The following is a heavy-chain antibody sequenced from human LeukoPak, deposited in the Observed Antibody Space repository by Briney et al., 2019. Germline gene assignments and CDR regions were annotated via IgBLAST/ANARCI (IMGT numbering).Heavy chain of an antibody. CDR3: ARVIFSDWPELRVSDAFDI. V-gene: IGHV1-18*01. D-gene: IGHD1-26*01. J-gene: IGHJ3*02. Sequence: ASVKVSCKASGYTFTSYGISWVRQAPGQGLEWMGWISAYNGNTNYAQKLQGRVTMTTDTSTSTAYMELRSLRSDDTAVYYCARVIFSDWPELRVSDAFDIWGQGTMVTVSS. CDR1: GYTFTSYG. CDR2: ISAYNGNT.